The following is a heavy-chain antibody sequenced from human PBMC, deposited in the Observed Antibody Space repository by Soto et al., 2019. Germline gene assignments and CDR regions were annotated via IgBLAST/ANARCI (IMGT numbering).Heavy chain of an antibody. V-gene: IGHV5-10-1*03. CDR1: GYTFTNYW. D-gene: IGHD1-26*01. Sequence: EVQLVQSGAEVRKPGESLRISCKASGYTFTNYWISWVRQMPGKGLEWMGRIDPSDSYTNYSPSFQGHVTISADKSITTAHLQWSSLKASDTAMYFCARHVGTGTRFDSWGQGTLVIVS. CDR2: IDPSDSYT. J-gene: IGHJ4*02. CDR3: ARHVGTGTRFDS.